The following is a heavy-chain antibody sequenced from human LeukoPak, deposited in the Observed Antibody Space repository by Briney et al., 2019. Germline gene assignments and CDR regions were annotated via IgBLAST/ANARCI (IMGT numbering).Heavy chain of an antibody. CDR3: ARDSDYSSGHFDY. Sequence: ASVKVSCKASGYTFTSYDINWVRQATGQGLEWMGWMNPNSGNTGYAQKLQGRVTMTTDTSTSTAYMELRSLRSDDTAVYYCARDSDYSSGHFDYWGQGTLVTVSS. CDR2: MNPNSGNT. V-gene: IGHV1-8*01. D-gene: IGHD6-19*01. CDR1: GYTFTSYD. J-gene: IGHJ4*02.